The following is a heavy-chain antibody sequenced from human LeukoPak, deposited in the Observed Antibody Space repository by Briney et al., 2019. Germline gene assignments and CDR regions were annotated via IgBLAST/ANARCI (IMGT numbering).Heavy chain of an antibody. J-gene: IGHJ4*02. CDR1: GFTFSSYA. V-gene: IGHV3-30-3*01. D-gene: IGHD5-18*01. Sequence: PGGSLRLSCAASGFTFSSYAMHWVRQAPGKGLEWVAVISYDGSNKYYADSMKGRFTISRDNSKNTLYLQMNSLRAEDTAVYYCARASRGYSYGSVLFDYWGQGTLVTVSS. CDR2: ISYDGSNK. CDR3: ARASRGYSYGSVLFDY.